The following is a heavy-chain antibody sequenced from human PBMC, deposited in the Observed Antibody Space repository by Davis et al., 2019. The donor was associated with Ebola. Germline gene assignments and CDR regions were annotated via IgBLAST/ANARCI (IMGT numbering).Heavy chain of an antibody. CDR2: IYYSGST. V-gene: IGHV4-31*03. D-gene: IGHD3-9*01. J-gene: IGHJ4*02. Sequence: SETLSLTCTVSGGSISSGGYYWSWIRQHPGKGLEWIGYIYYSGSTYYNPSLKSRVTISVDTSKNQFSLKLSSVTAADTAVYYCATTVLRYFDWLLSEYYFDYWGQGTLVTVSS. CDR1: GGSISSGGYY. CDR3: ATTVLRYFDWLLSEYYFDY.